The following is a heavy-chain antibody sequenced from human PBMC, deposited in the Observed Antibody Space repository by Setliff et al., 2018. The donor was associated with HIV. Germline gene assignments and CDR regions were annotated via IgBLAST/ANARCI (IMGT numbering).Heavy chain of an antibody. CDR3: VRDGGSTSWNFLYYYGMDV. Sequence: GGSLRLSCAASGFTLSSFWMSWVRQAPGKGLKWVANMKQDGSEKYYVDSVKGRFTISRDNAKNSLYLQMNSLRAEDTAVYYCVRDGGSTSWNFLYYYGMDVWGQGTTVTVSS. V-gene: IGHV3-7*01. CDR2: MKQDGSEK. J-gene: IGHJ6*02. D-gene: IGHD2-2*01. CDR1: GFTLSSFW.